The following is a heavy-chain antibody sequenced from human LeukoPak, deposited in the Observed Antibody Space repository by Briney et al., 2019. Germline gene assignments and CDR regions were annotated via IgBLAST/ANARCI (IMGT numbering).Heavy chain of an antibody. D-gene: IGHD4-17*01. V-gene: IGHV3-23*01. Sequence: GGSLRRSCAASGFTFNSYAMSWVRQAPGKGLEWVSAISGSGGSTYYADSVKGRFTISRDNSKNTLYLQMNSLRAEDTAVYYCAKDSTTVTTPFDYWGQGTLVTVSS. CDR1: GFTFNSYA. CDR2: ISGSGGST. J-gene: IGHJ4*02. CDR3: AKDSTTVTTPFDY.